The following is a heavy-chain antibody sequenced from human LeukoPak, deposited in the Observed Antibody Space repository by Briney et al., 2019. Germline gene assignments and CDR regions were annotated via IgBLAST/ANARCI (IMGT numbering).Heavy chain of an antibody. CDR3: ARGRLSGDSYSSSWYNPTLSYFDY. CDR1: GFTFSSYS. J-gene: IGHJ4*02. D-gene: IGHD6-13*01. Sequence: GGSLRLSCAASGFTFSSYSMNWVRQAPGKGLEWVSSISSSSSYIYYADSVKGRFTISRDNAKNSLYLQMNSLRAEDTAVYYCARGRLSGDSYSSSWYNPTLSYFDYWGQGTLVTVSS. V-gene: IGHV3-21*01. CDR2: ISSSSSYI.